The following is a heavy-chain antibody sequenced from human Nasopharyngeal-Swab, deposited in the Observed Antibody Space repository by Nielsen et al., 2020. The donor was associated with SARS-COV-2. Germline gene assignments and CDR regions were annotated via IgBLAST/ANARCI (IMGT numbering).Heavy chain of an antibody. J-gene: IGHJ4*02. CDR3: TTDYYFDY. CDR1: GFIFSGSA. CDR2: IGDKDHNYAT. Sequence: GESLKISCAASGFIFSGSAMHWVRQASGKGLEWVGRIGDKDHNYATTYGAAVKGRFTISRDDSKNTASLQMDSLKTEDTALYYCTTDYYFDYWGQGTLVTVSS. V-gene: IGHV3-73*01.